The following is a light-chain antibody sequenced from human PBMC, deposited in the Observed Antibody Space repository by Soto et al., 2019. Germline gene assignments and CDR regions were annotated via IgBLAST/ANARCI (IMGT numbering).Light chain of an antibody. CDR3: NSYAGSTHYV. V-gene: IGLV2-8*01. Sequence: QSVLTQPPSASGSPGQSVTISCTGTSSDVGGYNYVSWYQQHPGKAPKLIIYEVSKRPSGVPDRFSGSKSGNTASLTVSGLQDEDEADYYCNSYAGSTHYVFGTGTKLTVL. CDR1: SSDVGGYNY. CDR2: EVS. J-gene: IGLJ1*01.